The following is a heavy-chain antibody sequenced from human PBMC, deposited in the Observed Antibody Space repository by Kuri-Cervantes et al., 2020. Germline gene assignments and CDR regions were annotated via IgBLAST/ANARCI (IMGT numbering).Heavy chain of an antibody. CDR1: GFTVSSNY. Sequence: GESLKISCAASGFTVSSNYMSWVRQAPGKGLEWVSVIYSGGSTYYADSVKGRFTISRDNSKNTLYLQMNSLRAEDTAVYYCARDRGYSYGGVFYYYYGMYVWGQGTMVTVSS. CDR2: IYSGGST. D-gene: IGHD5-18*01. J-gene: IGHJ6*02. V-gene: IGHV3-66*01. CDR3: ARDRGYSYGGVFYYYYGMYV.